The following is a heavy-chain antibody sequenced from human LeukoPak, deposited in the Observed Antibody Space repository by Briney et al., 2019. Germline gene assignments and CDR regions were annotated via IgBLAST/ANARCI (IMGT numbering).Heavy chain of an antibody. CDR1: GVSFSGYY. CDR2: INHSGST. Sequence: SETLSLTCAVSGVSFSGYYWSWIRQPPGKGLEWIGEINHSGSTNYNTSLKSRVTISVDTSKNQFSLKLSSVTAADTAVYYSARGRRYSSSWYGMDVWGKGTTVTVSS. J-gene: IGHJ6*03. V-gene: IGHV4-34*01. CDR3: ARGRRYSSSWYGMDV. D-gene: IGHD6-13*01.